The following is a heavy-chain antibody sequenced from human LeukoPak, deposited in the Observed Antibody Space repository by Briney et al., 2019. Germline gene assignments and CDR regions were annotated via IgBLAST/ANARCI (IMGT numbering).Heavy chain of an antibody. CDR3: AAELYRGGDCCHFDQ. V-gene: IGHV1-58*02. CDR2: IGVGSGNT. Sequence: SVKVSCKASGFTFASSAIQWVRQARGQRLEWIGWIGVGSGNTNYLQTLQGRLTITRDMSTSTAYMELSSLTSEDTAVYYCAAELYRGGDCCHFDQWGQGALVTVSS. D-gene: IGHD2-21*02. J-gene: IGHJ4*02. CDR1: GFTFASSA.